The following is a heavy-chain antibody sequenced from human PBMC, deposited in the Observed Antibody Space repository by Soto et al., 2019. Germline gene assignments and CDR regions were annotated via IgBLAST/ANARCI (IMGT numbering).Heavy chain of an antibody. V-gene: IGHV1-3*05. J-gene: IGHJ2*01. CDR1: GYTFTSYA. CDR3: ARATVTRDWYFDL. CDR2: INAGNGNT. D-gene: IGHD4-17*01. Sequence: QVQLVQSGAEEKKPGPSVKVSCKASGYTFTSYAMHWVRQAPGQRLEWMGWINAGNGNTKYSQKFQGRVTITRDPSASTAYMELSSLRSEDTAVYYCARATVTRDWYFDLWGRGTLVTVSS.